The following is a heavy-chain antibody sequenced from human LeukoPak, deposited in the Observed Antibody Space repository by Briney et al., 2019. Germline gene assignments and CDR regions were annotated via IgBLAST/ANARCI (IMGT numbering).Heavy chain of an antibody. CDR1: GDSITRRDLY. D-gene: IGHD3-3*01. CDR3: ARRRGRITIFGVAGGYFDY. Sequence: PSETLSLTCTVSGDSITRRDLYWSWIRQPPGKGLEWIGYIHYGGTTYYSPSLKSRVTISVDTSKNQFSLKLSSVTAADTAVYYCARRRGRITIFGVAGGYFDYWGQGTLVTVSS. V-gene: IGHV4-30-4*01. CDR2: IHYGGTT. J-gene: IGHJ4*02.